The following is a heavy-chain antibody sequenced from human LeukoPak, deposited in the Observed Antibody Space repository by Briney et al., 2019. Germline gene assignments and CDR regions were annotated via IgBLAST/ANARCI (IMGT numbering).Heavy chain of an antibody. CDR1: GGTFSSYA. D-gene: IGHD5-24*01. CDR3: ARGVRDGYNGPHQA. Sequence: SVKVSCKASGGTFSSYAISWVRQAPGQGLEWMGRIIPILGIANYAQKFQGRVTITADKSTSTAYMELSSLRSEDTAVYYCARGVRDGYNGPHQAWGQGTLVTVSS. J-gene: IGHJ4*02. CDR2: IIPILGIA. V-gene: IGHV1-69*04.